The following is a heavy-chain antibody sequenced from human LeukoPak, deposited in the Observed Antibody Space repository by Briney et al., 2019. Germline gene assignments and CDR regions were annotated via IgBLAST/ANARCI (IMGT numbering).Heavy chain of an antibody. D-gene: IGHD5-18*01. V-gene: IGHV4-34*08. Sequence: PGGSLRLSCAASGFTFSSYAMHWVRQPPGKGLEWIGEINHSGSTNYNPSLKSRVTISVDTSKNQFSLKLSSVTAADTAVYYCKAMGLSFDYWGQGTLVTVSS. CDR1: GFTFSSYA. CDR3: KAMGLSFDY. J-gene: IGHJ4*02. CDR2: INHSGST.